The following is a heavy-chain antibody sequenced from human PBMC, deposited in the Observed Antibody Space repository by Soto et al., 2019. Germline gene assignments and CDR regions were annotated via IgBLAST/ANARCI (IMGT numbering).Heavy chain of an antibody. D-gene: IGHD6-6*01. CDR1: GYTFTSYD. CDR2: MNPNSGNT. J-gene: IGHJ6*02. V-gene: IGHV1-8*01. Sequence: ASVKVSCKASGYTFTSYDINWVRQATGQGLEWMGWMNPNSGNTGYAQKFQGRVTMTRNTSISTAYMELSSLRSEDTAVYYCARRQLVPPYYYHYYVLAFWGQGTTVTVSS. CDR3: ARRQLVPPYYYHYYVLAF.